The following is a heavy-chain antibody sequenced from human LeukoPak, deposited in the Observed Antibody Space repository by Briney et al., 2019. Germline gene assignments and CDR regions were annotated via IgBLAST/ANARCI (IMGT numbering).Heavy chain of an antibody. CDR1: GISLSNYG. CDR2: ISDRGGST. V-gene: IGHV3-23*01. CDR3: AKRGVVIRGILVVGYHQEAYHYDF. Sequence: GESLRLSCVVSGISLSNYGMTWVRQAPGKGLEWVSYISDRGGSTTHADSVKGRFTISRDTSLNTLFLQMNNLRADDTDVYFCAKRGVVIRGILVVGYHQEAYHYDFWGQGVLVTVSS. D-gene: IGHD3-10*01. J-gene: IGHJ4*02.